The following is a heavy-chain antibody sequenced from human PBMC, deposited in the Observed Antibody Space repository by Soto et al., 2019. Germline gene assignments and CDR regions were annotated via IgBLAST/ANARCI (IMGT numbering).Heavy chain of an antibody. J-gene: IGHJ4*02. V-gene: IGHV1-8*01. CDR3: AKDLSSSRRVDY. D-gene: IGHD6-13*01. Sequence: QVQLVQSGAEVKKPGASVKVSCKASGYTFTSYDINWVRQATGQGLEWMGWMNPNSGNTGYAQKFQGRVTMTGNTSTSTPYTEMSSLISEDTAVYYGAKDLSSSRRVDYWGQGTLVTVSS. CDR2: MNPNSGNT. CDR1: GYTFTSYD.